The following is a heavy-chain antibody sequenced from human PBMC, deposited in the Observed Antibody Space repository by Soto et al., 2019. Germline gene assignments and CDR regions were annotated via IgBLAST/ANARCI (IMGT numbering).Heavy chain of an antibody. J-gene: IGHJ6*03. CDR3: ARRGPSYYYYYMDV. V-gene: IGHV4-59*08. CDR1: GGSIISYY. CDR2: IYYSGST. Sequence: SETLSLTCTVSGGSIISYYWSWILQPPGKGLEWIGYIYYSGSTNYNPSLKSRVTISVDTSKNQFSLKLSSVTAADTAVYYCARRGPSYYYYYMDVWGKGATVTVSS.